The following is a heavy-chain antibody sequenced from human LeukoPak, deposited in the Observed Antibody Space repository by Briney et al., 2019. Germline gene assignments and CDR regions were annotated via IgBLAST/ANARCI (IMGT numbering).Heavy chain of an antibody. J-gene: IGHJ5*02. V-gene: IGHV4-34*01. CDR1: GGSFSGYY. Sequence: SETLSLTCAVYGGSFSGYYWSWIRQPPGKGLEWIGSIYDSGSTYYNPSLKSRVTISVDTSKNQFSLELNSVTAADTAVYYCARHYGPWGQGTLVTVSS. CDR3: ARHYGP. D-gene: IGHD3-16*01. CDR2: IYDSGST.